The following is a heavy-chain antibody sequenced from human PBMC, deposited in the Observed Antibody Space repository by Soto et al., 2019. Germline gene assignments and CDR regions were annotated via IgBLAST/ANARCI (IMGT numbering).Heavy chain of an antibody. J-gene: IGHJ6*02. CDR3: AKDEVGAVYDYYYGMDV. D-gene: IGHD1-26*01. Sequence: PGGSLRLSCAASGFTFSSYAMSWVRQAPGKGLEWVSSISGSGGSTYYADSVKGRFTISRDNSKNTLYLQMNSLRAEDTAVYYCAKDEVGAVYDYYYGMDVWGQGTTVTVSS. CDR1: GFTFSSYA. CDR2: ISGSGGST. V-gene: IGHV3-23*01.